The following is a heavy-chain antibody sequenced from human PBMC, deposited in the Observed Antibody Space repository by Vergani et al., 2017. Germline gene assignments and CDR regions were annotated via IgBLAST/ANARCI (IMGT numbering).Heavy chain of an antibody. Sequence: QVQLQESGPGLVKPSETLSLTCTVSGGSISSYYWSWIRQPAGKGLEWIGRIYTSGSTNYNPSLKSRVTMSVDTSKNQFSLKLSSGTAADTAVYYCARGQITSFGVVITTDAFDIWGQGTMVTVPS. CDR2: IYTSGST. CDR1: GGSISSYY. CDR3: ARGQITSFGVVITTDAFDI. D-gene: IGHD3-3*01. V-gene: IGHV4-4*07. J-gene: IGHJ3*02.